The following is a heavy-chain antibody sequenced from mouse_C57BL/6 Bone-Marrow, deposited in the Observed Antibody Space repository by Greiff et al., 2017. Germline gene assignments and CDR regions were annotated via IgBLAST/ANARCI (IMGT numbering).Heavy chain of an antibody. J-gene: IGHJ2*01. CDR3: ASGRPDY. Sequence: VQLQQSGAELVKPGASVKMSCKASGYTFTSYWISWAKQRPGHGLEWIGDIYPGSGSTNYNEKFKSKDTLTVDTSSSTAYMQLSSLTSEDSAVYSCASGRPDYWGQGTTLTVSS. CDR1: GYTFTSYW. V-gene: IGHV1-55*01. CDR2: IYPGSGST.